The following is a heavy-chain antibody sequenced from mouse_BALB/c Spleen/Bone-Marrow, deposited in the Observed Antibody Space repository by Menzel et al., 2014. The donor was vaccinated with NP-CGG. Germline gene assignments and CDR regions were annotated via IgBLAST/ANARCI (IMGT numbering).Heavy chain of an antibody. V-gene: IGHV1-31*01. Sequence: EVKLVESGPELVKPGASVKISCKASGYSFTGYYMHWVKQSHVESLEWIGRINPYNGATSYNQNFKDKASLTVDKSSSTAYMELHSLTSEDSAVYYCAGPYGSSFHWGQGTTLTVSS. CDR1: GYSFTGYY. CDR3: AGPYGSSFH. D-gene: IGHD1-1*01. J-gene: IGHJ2*01. CDR2: INPYNGAT.